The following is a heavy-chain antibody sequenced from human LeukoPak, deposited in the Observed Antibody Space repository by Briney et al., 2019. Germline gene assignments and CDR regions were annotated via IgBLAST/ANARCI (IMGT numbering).Heavy chain of an antibody. CDR1: GFSFNSYW. CDR2: IKSDGGST. CDR3: ARESVVRGLDY. V-gene: IGHV3-74*01. D-gene: IGHD3-10*01. Sequence: GGSLRLSCAAPGFSFNSYWMHWVRQAPGKGLVWVSRIKSDGGSTSYADSVKGRFTISRDNAKNTLYLQMNSLRDEDTAVYYCARESVVRGLDYWGQGTMVTVSS. J-gene: IGHJ4*02.